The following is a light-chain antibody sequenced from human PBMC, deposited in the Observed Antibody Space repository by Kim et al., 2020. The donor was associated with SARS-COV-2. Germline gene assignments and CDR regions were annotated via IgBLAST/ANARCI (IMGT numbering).Light chain of an antibody. CDR3: SSYSTSSTLL. CDR2: DVT. CDR1: SSDVGDYNS. J-gene: IGLJ2*01. Sequence: QSVLTQPASVSGSPEQSITISCTGTSSDVGDYNSVYWYQQHPGEAPKLVIYDVTNRPSGVSPRFSGSKSGNTASLTISGLQAEDEADYYCSSYSTSSTLLFGGGTQLTVL. V-gene: IGLV2-14*03.